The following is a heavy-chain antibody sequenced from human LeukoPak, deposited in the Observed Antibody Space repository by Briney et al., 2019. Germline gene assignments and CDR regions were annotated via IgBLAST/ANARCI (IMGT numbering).Heavy chain of an antibody. D-gene: IGHD6-6*01. CDR3: ARVKQLPPYYYMDV. CDR1: GFTFSSYS. J-gene: IGHJ6*03. Sequence: PGGSLRLSCAASGFTFSSYSMNWVRQAPGKGLEWVSSISSSSSYIYYADSVKGRFTISRDNAKNSLYLQMNSLRAEDTAVYYCARVKQLPPYYYMDVWGKGTTVTVSS. CDR2: ISSSSSYI. V-gene: IGHV3-21*01.